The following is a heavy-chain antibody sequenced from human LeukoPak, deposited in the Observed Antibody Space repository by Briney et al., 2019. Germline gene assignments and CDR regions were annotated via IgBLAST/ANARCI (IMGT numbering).Heavy chain of an antibody. CDR2: IKSKADGETT. Sequence: PGGSLRLSCAASGFTFSSYSMNWVRQAPGKGLEWVGRIKSKADGETTDYAAPVKGRFTFSRDDSKNMLYLQMNGLKSEDTAVYYCSTLTSRYLPDSWGQGTLVTVSS. V-gene: IGHV3-15*07. CDR1: GFTFSSYS. CDR3: STLTSRYLPDS. J-gene: IGHJ4*02. D-gene: IGHD3-9*01.